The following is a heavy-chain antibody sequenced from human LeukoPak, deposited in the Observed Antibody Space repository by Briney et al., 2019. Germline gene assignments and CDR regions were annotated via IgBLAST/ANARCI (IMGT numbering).Heavy chain of an antibody. J-gene: IGHJ3*02. CDR3: ARVGLYCSGGSCFDAFDI. Sequence: ASVKVSCKASGYTFTGYYMHWVRQAPGQGLEWMGWINPNSGGTNYAQKFQGRVTMTRDTSIGTAYMELSRLRSDDTAVYYCARVGLYCSGGSCFDAFDIWGQGTMVTVSS. V-gene: IGHV1-2*02. CDR2: INPNSGGT. D-gene: IGHD2-15*01. CDR1: GYTFTGYY.